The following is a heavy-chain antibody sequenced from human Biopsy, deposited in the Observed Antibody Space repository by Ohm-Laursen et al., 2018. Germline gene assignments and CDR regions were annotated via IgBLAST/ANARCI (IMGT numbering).Heavy chain of an antibody. CDR3: ATKLTGYIHH. CDR1: EGTFSNYG. CDR2: NIPILGTG. Sequence: GASVKVSCKAPEGTFSNYGVNWVRQAPGQGLEWLGGNIPILGTGNYAQKFQDRVTVAADTSTSTATMELRSLRSDDTAAYYCATKLTGYIHHWGQGTLVIVSS. D-gene: IGHD3-9*01. J-gene: IGHJ1*01. V-gene: IGHV1-69*06.